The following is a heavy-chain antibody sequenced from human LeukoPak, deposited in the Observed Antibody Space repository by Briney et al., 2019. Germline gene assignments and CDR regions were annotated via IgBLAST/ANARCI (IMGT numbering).Heavy chain of an antibody. CDR3: ARDSPERGYSYGPLDNYFDY. V-gene: IGHV3-7*01. J-gene: IGHJ4*02. CDR2: IKQDGSEE. CDR1: GFTFSSYW. Sequence: GGSLRLSCAASGFTFSSYWMTWVRQTPGKGLEWVANIKQDGSEEYYVDSVKGRFIISRDNAKNSLNLQMNSLRAEDTALYYCARDSPERGYSYGPLDNYFDYWGQGTLVTVSS. D-gene: IGHD5-18*01.